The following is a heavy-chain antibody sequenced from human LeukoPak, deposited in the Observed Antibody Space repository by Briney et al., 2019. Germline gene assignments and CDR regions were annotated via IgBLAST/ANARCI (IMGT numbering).Heavy chain of an antibody. CDR3: ARCPYSGYDYLDY. Sequence: PGGSLRLSCTASGFTFSGYGMHWVRQAPGKGLDWVAVISYDESSKNYADSVKGRFTISRDNSKNTLYLQMYSLRAEDTAVYYCARCPYSGYDYLDYWGQGTLVTVSS. J-gene: IGHJ4*02. CDR2: ISYDESSK. CDR1: GFTFSGYG. V-gene: IGHV3-30*03. D-gene: IGHD5-12*01.